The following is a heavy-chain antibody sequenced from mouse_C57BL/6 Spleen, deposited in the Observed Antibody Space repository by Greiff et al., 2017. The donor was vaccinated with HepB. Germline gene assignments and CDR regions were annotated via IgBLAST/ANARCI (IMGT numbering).Heavy chain of an antibody. CDR2: IDPENGDT. D-gene: IGHD4-1*01. CDR1: GFNIKDDY. CDR3: TTGNWEGPYFDY. V-gene: IGHV14-4*01. Sequence: EVQLQHSGAELVRPGASVKLSCTASGFNIKDDYMHWVKQRPEQGLEWIGWIDPENGDTEYASKFQGKATITADTSSNTAYLQLSSLTSEDTAVYYCTTGNWEGPYFDYWGQGTTLTVSS. J-gene: IGHJ2*01.